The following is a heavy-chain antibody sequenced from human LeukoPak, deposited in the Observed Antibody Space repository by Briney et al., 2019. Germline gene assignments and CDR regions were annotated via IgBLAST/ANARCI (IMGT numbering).Heavy chain of an antibody. Sequence: GGCLRLSCAASGSTFSRYSMNWVRQAPGEGLEWVASIRSRIRFIYYADLVKGRFTISRDNAKNSLYLQMTSLRAEDTAVYYCARDPPLGSCSTISCPHLDYWGQGTLVTVSS. V-gene: IGHV3-21*01. CDR2: IRSRIRFI. CDR1: GSTFSRYS. J-gene: IGHJ4*02. D-gene: IGHD2-2*01. CDR3: ARDPPLGSCSTISCPHLDY.